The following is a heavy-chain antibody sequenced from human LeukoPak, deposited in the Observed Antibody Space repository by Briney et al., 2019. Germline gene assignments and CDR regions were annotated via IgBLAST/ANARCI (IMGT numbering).Heavy chain of an antibody. J-gene: IGHJ4*02. D-gene: IGHD4-17*01. Sequence: QSGGSLRLSCAASGFTFSTYGMHWVRQAPGKGLEWVAFIRYDGRNKYYADSVKGRFTISRDNSKNTLCLQMNSLRAEDTAVYYCAKEIWPTVTTPGHTHFDYWGQGTPVTVSS. CDR3: AKEIWPTVTTPGHTHFDY. V-gene: IGHV3-30*02. CDR2: IRYDGRNK. CDR1: GFTFSTYG.